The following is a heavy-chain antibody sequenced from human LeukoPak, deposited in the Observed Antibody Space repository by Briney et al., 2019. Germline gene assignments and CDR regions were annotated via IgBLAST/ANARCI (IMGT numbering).Heavy chain of an antibody. CDR2: ISSSGGST. D-gene: IGHD2-15*01. CDR3: ARGVLEAASENWFDP. J-gene: IGHJ5*02. Sequence: GGSLRLSCAASGFTFSSCAMNWVRQAPGKGLEWVSAISSSGGSTYYADSVKGRFTISRDNSKNTLYLQMNSLRAEDTAVYYCARGVLEAASENWFDPWGQGTLVTVSS. V-gene: IGHV3-23*01. CDR1: GFTFSSCA.